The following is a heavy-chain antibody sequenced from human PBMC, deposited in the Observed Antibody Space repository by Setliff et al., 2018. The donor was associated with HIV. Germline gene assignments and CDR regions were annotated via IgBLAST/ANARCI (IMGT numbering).Heavy chain of an antibody. D-gene: IGHD3-3*01. J-gene: IGHJ6*03. Sequence: ASVKVSCKASGYTFTSYYMHWVRQASGQGLEWMGIINPSGGSTRYAQKFQGRVTMTRDTSTSTVYMELSSLRSEDTAVYYCARDGYYNSWSGYGYYYYYMDVWGKGTTVTVSS. CDR3: ARDGYYNSWSGYGYYYYYMDV. V-gene: IGHV1-46*01. CDR2: INPSGGST. CDR1: GYTFTSYY.